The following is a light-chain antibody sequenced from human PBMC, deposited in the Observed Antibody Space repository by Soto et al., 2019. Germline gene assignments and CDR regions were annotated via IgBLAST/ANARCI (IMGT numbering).Light chain of an antibody. Sequence: EIVLTQSPGTLSLSPGERVTLSCRASQSVASTYLAWYQQKPDQAPRLLIYGASSRATGIPDRFSGSGSATDFTLTISRLEPEDFAVYYCQHYRSSPPMYTFGQGTKLEIK. CDR3: QHYRSSPPMYT. J-gene: IGKJ2*01. CDR2: GAS. V-gene: IGKV3-20*01. CDR1: QSVASTY.